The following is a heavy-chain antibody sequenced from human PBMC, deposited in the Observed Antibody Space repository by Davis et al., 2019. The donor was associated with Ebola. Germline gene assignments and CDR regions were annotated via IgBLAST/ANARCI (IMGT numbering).Heavy chain of an antibody. D-gene: IGHD3-10*01. CDR1: GGSISSYY. V-gene: IGHV4-59*01. CDR3: ARDRGYGMDV. Sequence: SETLSLTCTVSGGSISSYYWSWIRQPPGKGLEWIGYIYYSGSTNYNPSLKSRVTISVDTSKNQFSLKLSSVTAADTAVYYCARDRGYGMDVWGQGTTVTVSS. CDR2: IYYSGST. J-gene: IGHJ6*02.